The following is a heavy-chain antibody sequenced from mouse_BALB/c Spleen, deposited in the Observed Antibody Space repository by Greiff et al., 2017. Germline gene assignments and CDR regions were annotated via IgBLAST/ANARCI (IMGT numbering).Heavy chain of an antibody. CDR2: ISDGGSYT. J-gene: IGHJ4*01. Sequence: EVHLVESGGGLVKPGGSLKLSCAASGFTFSDYYMYWVRQTPEKRLEWVATISDGGSYTYYPDSVKGRFTISRDNAKNNLYLQMSSLKSEDTAMYYCARDRDYGSSYAMDYWGQGTSVTVSS. D-gene: IGHD1-1*01. CDR3: ARDRDYGSSYAMDY. CDR1: GFTFSDYY. V-gene: IGHV5-4*02.